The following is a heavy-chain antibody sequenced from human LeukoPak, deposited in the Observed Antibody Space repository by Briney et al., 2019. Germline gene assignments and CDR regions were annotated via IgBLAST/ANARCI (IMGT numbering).Heavy chain of an antibody. CDR2: MNPNSGNT. CDR3: ARGGARSFAP. V-gene: IGHV1-8*01. CDR1: GYTFTAYE. J-gene: IGHJ5*02. Sequence: ASVKVSCKTSGYTFTAYEIHWVRQATGQGLEWMGWMNPNSGNTGYEQKFQGRVTMTRDTSMTTACMELSSLRFEDTATYYCARGGARSFAPWGQGTRVTVSS. D-gene: IGHD1-26*01.